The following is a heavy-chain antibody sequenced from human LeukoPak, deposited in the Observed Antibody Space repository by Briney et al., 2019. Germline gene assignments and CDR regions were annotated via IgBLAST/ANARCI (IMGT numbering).Heavy chain of an antibody. CDR1: GFTFSSYA. CDR3: ASPGEGGRLWDFDY. Sequence: GGSLRLSCAASGFTFSSYAMSWVRQAPGKGLEWVANINQDGSEKYFVDSVKGRFTISRDNAENSLYLQMNSLRVEDTAVYYCASPGEGGRLWDFDYWGQGTLVTVSS. CDR2: INQDGSEK. V-gene: IGHV3-7*01. J-gene: IGHJ4*02. D-gene: IGHD2-21*01.